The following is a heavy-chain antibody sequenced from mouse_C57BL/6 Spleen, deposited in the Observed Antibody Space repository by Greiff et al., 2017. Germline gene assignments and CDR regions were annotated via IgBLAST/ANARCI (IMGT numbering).Heavy chain of an antibody. V-gene: IGHV2-2*01. CDR3: ASSYYEGYFDV. D-gene: IGHD1-1*01. CDR1: GFSLPSYG. CDR2: LWSGGST. Sequence: VKLMESGPGLVQPSQSLSITCTVSGFSLPSYGVHWVRQSPGKGLEWLGVLWSGGSTDYNAAFISRLSISKDNSKSQVFFKMNSLQADDTAIYYCASSYYEGYFDVWGTGTTVTVSS. J-gene: IGHJ1*03.